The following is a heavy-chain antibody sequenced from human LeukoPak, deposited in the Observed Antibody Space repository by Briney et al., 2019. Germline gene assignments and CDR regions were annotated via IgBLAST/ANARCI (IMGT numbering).Heavy chain of an antibody. D-gene: IGHD2-2*01. CDR3: ARHSSSTSCYFLP. J-gene: IGHJ5*02. CDR1: GGSISSSSYY. CDR2: IYYSGST. Sequence: PSETLSLTCTVSGGSISSSSYYWGWIRQPPGKGLEWIGSIYYSGSTYYNPSLKSRVTISVDTSKNQFSLKLSSVTAADTAVYYCARHSSSTSCYFLPWGQGTLVTVSS. V-gene: IGHV4-39*01.